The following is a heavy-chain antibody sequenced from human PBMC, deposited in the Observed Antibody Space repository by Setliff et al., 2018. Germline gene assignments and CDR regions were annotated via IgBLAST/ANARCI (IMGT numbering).Heavy chain of an antibody. V-gene: IGHV4-34*08. D-gene: IGHD3-3*01. J-gene: IGHJ6*03. CDR2: INHSGTT. Sequence: SETLSLTCAAYGGTFSDYYWTWIRQPPGKGLEWIGEINHSGTTNYHPSLRSRVTISVDTSKNQFSLKVTSVTAADTSVYYCVRMSGFLYMDVWGKGTTVTVSS. CDR1: GGTFSDYY. CDR3: VRMSGFLYMDV.